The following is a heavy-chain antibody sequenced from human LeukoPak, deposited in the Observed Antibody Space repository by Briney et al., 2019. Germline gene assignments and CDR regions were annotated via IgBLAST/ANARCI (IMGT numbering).Heavy chain of an antibody. CDR1: GYSISSTYY. D-gene: IGHD3-22*01. CDR2: IYHSGNT. V-gene: IGHV4-38-2*02. Sequence: PSETLSLTCTVSGYSISSTYYWGWIRQPPGKGLEWIGTIYHSGNTYYSPSLKSRVAMSVDTSKNQFSLKLSSVTAADSALYYCASLYYDTSHYWGFDYWGQGTLVTVSS. J-gene: IGHJ4*02. CDR3: ASLYYDTSHYWGFDY.